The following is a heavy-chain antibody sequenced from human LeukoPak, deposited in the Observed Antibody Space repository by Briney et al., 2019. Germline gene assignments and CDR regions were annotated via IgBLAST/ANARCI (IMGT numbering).Heavy chain of an antibody. CDR3: ARLPVDTLTTTSYYFDF. Sequence: GGSLRLSCAASGFSFSDYWVTWGRQTPGKGLEWVANIKYDGSDKHYVDSVKGRFSISRDNAKNSMYLQMHRLSGDDTAVYSCARLPVDTLTTTSYYFDFWGQGALVTVSS. V-gene: IGHV3-7*01. CDR1: GFSFSDYW. J-gene: IGHJ4*02. D-gene: IGHD5-12*01. CDR2: IKYDGSDK.